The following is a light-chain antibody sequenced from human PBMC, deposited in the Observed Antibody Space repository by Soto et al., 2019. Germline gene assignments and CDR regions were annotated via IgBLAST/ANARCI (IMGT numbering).Light chain of an antibody. V-gene: IGLV2-14*01. Sequence: QSVLTQPASVSGSPGQSITISCTGTSSDVGNYNYVSWYQQYPGRVPKLLIYMVSNRASGVSNRFSGSKSGNTASLTISGLQAEDEADYFCTSPRPGSLYAFGTGTKVTGL. CDR1: SSDVGNYNY. J-gene: IGLJ1*01. CDR3: TSPRPGSLYA. CDR2: MVS.